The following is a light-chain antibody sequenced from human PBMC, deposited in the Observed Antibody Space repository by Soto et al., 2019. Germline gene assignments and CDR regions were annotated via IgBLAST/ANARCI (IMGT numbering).Light chain of an antibody. Sequence: SVLTQPASVSGSAGQSIAISCTGTSSDVGGYNYVSWYQQHPGKAPKLLLSEVSKRPSGVSDRFSGSKSGNTASLTISGLQTQDEADYYCSSFTSAYTFVFGTGTKSPS. CDR2: EVS. J-gene: IGLJ1*01. CDR3: SSFTSAYTFV. CDR1: SSDVGGYNY. V-gene: IGLV2-14*01.